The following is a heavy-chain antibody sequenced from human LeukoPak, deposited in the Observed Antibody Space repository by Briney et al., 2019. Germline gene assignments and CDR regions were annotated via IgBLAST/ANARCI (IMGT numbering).Heavy chain of an antibody. V-gene: IGHV3-11*04. CDR2: ISSSGSTI. CDR1: GFTFSDYY. J-gene: IGHJ4*02. CDR3: ARLYDILTPPPDRAPFDY. D-gene: IGHD3-9*01. Sequence: KPGGSLRLSCAASGFTFSDYYMSWIRQAPGKGLEWVSYISSSGSTIYYADSVKGRFTISRDNAKNSLYLQMNSLRAEDTAVYYCARLYDILTPPPDRAPFDYWGQGTLVTVSS.